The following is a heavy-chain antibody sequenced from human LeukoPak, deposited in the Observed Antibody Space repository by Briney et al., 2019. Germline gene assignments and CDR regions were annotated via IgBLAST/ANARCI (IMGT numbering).Heavy chain of an antibody. Sequence: GGSLRLSCAASGLTFSSYWMSWVRQAPGKGLEWVANIKQDGSEKYYVDSVKGRFTISRDNAKNSLYLQMNSLRAEDTAVYYCARDWPLFGELFNWGQGTLVTVSS. J-gene: IGHJ4*02. CDR3: ARDWPLFGELFN. CDR2: IKQDGSEK. D-gene: IGHD3-10*02. V-gene: IGHV3-7*03. CDR1: GLTFSSYW.